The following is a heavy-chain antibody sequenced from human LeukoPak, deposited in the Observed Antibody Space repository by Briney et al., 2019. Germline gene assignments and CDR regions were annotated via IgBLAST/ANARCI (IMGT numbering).Heavy chain of an antibody. V-gene: IGHV3-23*01. CDR1: GFTYNSFA. J-gene: IGHJ4*02. D-gene: IGHD3-10*01. CDR2: ISGSGGNT. CDR3: AKGPMVRGVDC. Sequence: GGSVTLSCAASGFTYNSFAMMCLPQAPGKGLVGVSAISGSGGNTHHTDHVRGRLTISRANPRNTLYLQMNSLRAEDTAVYYCAKGPMVRGVDCWGQGTLVTVSS.